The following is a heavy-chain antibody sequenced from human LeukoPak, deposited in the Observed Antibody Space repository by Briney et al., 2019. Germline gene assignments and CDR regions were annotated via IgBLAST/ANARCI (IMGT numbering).Heavy chain of an antibody. J-gene: IGHJ4*02. Sequence: GGSLRLSCAGSGFTFSSYEMTWVRQAPGKGLEWVSAISGSGDSTYYADSVKGRFTISRDNSKNTLYLQMSSLRAEDTALYYCAKGFVDTAMVDYWGQGTLVTVSS. CDR2: ISGSGDST. CDR1: GFTFSSYE. CDR3: AKGFVDTAMVDY. V-gene: IGHV3-23*01. D-gene: IGHD5-18*01.